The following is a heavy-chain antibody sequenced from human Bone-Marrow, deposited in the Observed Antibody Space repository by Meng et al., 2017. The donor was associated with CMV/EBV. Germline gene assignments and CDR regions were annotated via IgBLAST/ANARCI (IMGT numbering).Heavy chain of an antibody. D-gene: IGHD3-10*01. J-gene: IGHJ4*02. CDR2: MWYDGSEE. Sequence: GESLKISCTASGFTFSKCGMHWVRQAPGKGLEWVAVMWYDGSEEYYADNVKGRFTISRDNYRHMLYLQMNNLRGEDTAVYYCAKAPYSGGFDSWGQGTLVTVSS. CDR3: AKAPYSGGFDS. V-gene: IGHV3-33*03. CDR1: GFTFSKCG.